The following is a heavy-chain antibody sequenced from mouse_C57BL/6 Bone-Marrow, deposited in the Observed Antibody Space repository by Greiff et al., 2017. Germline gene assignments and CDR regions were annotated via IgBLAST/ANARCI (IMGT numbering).Heavy chain of an antibody. CDR1: GFNIKDDY. Sequence: VQLKQSGAELVRPGASVKLSCTASGFNIKDDYMHWVKQRPEQGLEWIGWIDPENGDTEYASKFQGKATITADPSSNTAYLQLSSLTSEDTAVYYCTTTWDDYWGQGTTLTVSS. D-gene: IGHD4-1*01. J-gene: IGHJ2*01. CDR3: TTTWDDY. V-gene: IGHV14-4*01. CDR2: IDPENGDT.